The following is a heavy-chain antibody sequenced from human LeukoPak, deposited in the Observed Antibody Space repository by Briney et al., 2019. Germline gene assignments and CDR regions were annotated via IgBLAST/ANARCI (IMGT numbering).Heavy chain of an antibody. J-gene: IGHJ5*02. CDR1: GYSISRGYY. CDR3: ARVAYLHLRIAAARFDP. CDR2: IYHSGRT. D-gene: IGHD6-13*01. Sequence: PSQTLSLTCAVSGYSISRGYYGGGIRQPPGKGLGWIGSIYHSGRTYYNPSLKSRLTISVDTSKNQFSLNLSSVTAADTAVYYCARVAYLHLRIAAARFDPWGQGTLVTVSS. V-gene: IGHV4-38-2*01.